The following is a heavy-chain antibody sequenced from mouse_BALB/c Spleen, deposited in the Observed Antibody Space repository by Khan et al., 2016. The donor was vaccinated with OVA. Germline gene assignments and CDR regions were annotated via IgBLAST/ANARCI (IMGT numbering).Heavy chain of an antibody. CDR1: GFTFSSFA. J-gene: IGHJ4*01. CDR3: ARSSVGYYGMDY. Sequence: EVELVESGGGVVKPGGSLKLSCSASGFTFSSFAMSWVRQTPEKRLEWVATISSGGHDTFYPDSVKGRSTISSDNATNTPYLQMSRLRSEDTAMYYCARSSVGYYGMDYWGQGTSVTVSS. D-gene: IGHD1-1*02. V-gene: IGHV5-9-3*01. CDR2: ISSGGHDT.